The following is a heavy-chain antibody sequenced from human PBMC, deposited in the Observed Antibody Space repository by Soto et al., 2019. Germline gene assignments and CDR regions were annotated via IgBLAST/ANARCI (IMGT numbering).Heavy chain of an antibody. Sequence: QVQLVQSGAEVKKPGASVKVSCKASGYTFTSYGISWVRQAPGQGLEWMGWISAYNGNTNYAQKLQGRVNMTTDTSTTTAYMKLKSPRSDDTAVYYCERGEAAAPSYYYYGMDVWGQGTTVTVSS. CDR1: GYTFTSYG. CDR2: ISAYNGNT. J-gene: IGHJ6*02. CDR3: ERGEAAAPSYYYYGMDV. D-gene: IGHD6-13*01. V-gene: IGHV1-18*04.